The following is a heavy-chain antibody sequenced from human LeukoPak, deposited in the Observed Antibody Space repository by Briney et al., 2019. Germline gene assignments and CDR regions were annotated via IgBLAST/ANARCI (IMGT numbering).Heavy chain of an antibody. CDR1: GFTFTSSA. J-gene: IGHJ4*02. CDR3: AKDPGAFPYFFDS. Sequence: PGGSLRLSCAASGFTFTSSAMSWVRQAPGKGLEWVSGINGGGTYYADSVKGRFTISRDNSESTLYLQMNSLSAEDTAVYYCAKDPGAFPYFFDSWGQGTLVTVSS. CDR2: INGGGT. D-gene: IGHD2/OR15-2a*01. V-gene: IGHV3-23*01.